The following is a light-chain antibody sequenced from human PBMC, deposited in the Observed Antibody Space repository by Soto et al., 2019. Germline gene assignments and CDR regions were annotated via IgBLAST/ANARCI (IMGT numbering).Light chain of an antibody. CDR2: DVS. CDR3: SSYTSSSTE. CDR1: SSDVGGYNY. J-gene: IGLJ2*01. Sequence: QSALTQPASVSGSPGQSITISCTGTSSDVGGYNYVSWYQQHPGKAPKLMIYDVSNRPSGVSNRFSGSKSGNTASLTISGLQAEDEADSYCSSYTSSSTEFRGGTKVTVL. V-gene: IGLV2-14*01.